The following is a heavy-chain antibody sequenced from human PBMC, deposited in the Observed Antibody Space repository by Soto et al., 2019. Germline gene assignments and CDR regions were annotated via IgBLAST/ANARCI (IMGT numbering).Heavy chain of an antibody. CDR1: GFTFSNYA. V-gene: IGHV3-23*01. CDR2: ISGSGGST. J-gene: IGHJ6*02. Sequence: GGSLRLSCAASGFTFSNYAMTWVRQAPGMGLEWVSSISGSGGSTYYADSVKGRFTISRDNSKDTVYLQMNSLRAEDTALYYCAKNGQPPYYYYGLDVWGQGTKVTVPS. D-gene: IGHD2-8*01. CDR3: AKNGQPPYYYYGLDV.